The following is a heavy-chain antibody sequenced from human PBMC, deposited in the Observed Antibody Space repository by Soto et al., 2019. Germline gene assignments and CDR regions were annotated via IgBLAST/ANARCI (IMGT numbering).Heavy chain of an antibody. J-gene: IGHJ4*02. Sequence: ASVKVSCKASGYTFTSYYMHWVRQAHGQGLEWMGIINPSGGSTSYAQKFQGRVTMTRDTSTSTVYMELSSLRSEDTAVYYCARDGADDYVWGSYLYYFDYWGQGTLVTVSS. CDR3: ARDGADDYVWGSYLYYFDY. CDR2: INPSGGST. CDR1: GYTFTSYY. V-gene: IGHV1-46*01. D-gene: IGHD3-16*01.